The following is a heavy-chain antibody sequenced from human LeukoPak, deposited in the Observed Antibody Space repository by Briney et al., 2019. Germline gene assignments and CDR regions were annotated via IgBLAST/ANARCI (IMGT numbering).Heavy chain of an antibody. CDR3: AKDPIRVVAATYFDY. J-gene: IGHJ4*02. V-gene: IGHV3-33*06. CDR2: IWYDGSNK. Sequence: MXXXRQGPGKGLEWVAVIWYDGSNKYYADSVKGRFTISRDNSKNTLYLQMNSLRAEDTAVCYCAKDPIRVVAATYFDYWGQGTLVTVSS. D-gene: IGHD2-15*01.